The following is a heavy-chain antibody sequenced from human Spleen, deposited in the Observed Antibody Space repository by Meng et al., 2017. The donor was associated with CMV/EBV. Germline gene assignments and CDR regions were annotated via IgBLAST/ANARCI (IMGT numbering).Heavy chain of an antibody. CDR1: GSFSGYY. CDR2: INHSGST. CDR3: ARRNIVVVVAARNYGMDV. J-gene: IGHJ6*02. V-gene: IGHV4-34*01. Sequence: GSFSGYYWSWIRQPPGKGLEWIGEINHSGSTNYNPSLKSRVTISVDTSKNQFSLKLSSVTAADTAVYYCARRNIVVVVAARNYGMDVWGQGTTVTVS. D-gene: IGHD2-15*01.